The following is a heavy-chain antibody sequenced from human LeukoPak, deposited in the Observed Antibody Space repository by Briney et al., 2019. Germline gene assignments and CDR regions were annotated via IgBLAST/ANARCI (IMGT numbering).Heavy chain of an antibody. CDR1: GGSFSGYY. J-gene: IGHJ6*02. CDR3: ARDRYSSSWYPYYGMDV. Sequence: EPSETLSLTCAVYGGSFSGYYWSWIRQPPGKGLEWIGEINHSGSTNYNPSLKSRVTISVDTSKNQFSLKLSSVTAADTAVYYCARDRYSSSWYPYYGMDVWGQGTTVTVSS. D-gene: IGHD6-13*01. CDR2: INHSGST. V-gene: IGHV4-34*01.